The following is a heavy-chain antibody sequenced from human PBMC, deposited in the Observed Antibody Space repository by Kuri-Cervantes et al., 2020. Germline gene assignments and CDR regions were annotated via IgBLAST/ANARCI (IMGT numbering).Heavy chain of an antibody. CDR3: AKAYYDFWSGQDYYYYGMDV. V-gene: IGHV3-30*18. D-gene: IGHD3-3*01. CDR2: ISYDESNK. J-gene: IGHJ6*02. CDR1: GFTFSSYG. Sequence: GGSLRLSCAASGFTFSSYGMHWVRQAPGKGLEWVAVISYDESNKYYADSVKGRFTISRDNSKNTLYLQMNSLRAEDTAVYYCAKAYYDFWSGQDYYYYGMDVWGQGTTVTVSS.